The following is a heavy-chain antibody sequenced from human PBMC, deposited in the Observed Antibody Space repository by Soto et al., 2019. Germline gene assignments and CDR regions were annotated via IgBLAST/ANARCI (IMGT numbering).Heavy chain of an antibody. J-gene: IGHJ6*02. CDR3: ARGGKVLLWFGELFNGMDV. CDR2: INHSGST. Sequence: SETLSLTCAVYGGSFSGYNWSWIRQPPGKGLEWIGEINHSGSTNYNPSLKSRVTISVDTSKNQFSLKLSSVTAADTAVYYCARGGKVLLWFGELFNGMDVWGQGTTVT. V-gene: IGHV4-34*01. CDR1: GGSFSGYN. D-gene: IGHD3-10*01.